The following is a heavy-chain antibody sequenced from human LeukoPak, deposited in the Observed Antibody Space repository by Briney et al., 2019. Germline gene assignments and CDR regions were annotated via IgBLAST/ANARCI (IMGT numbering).Heavy chain of an antibody. Sequence: GRSLRLSCAASGFTFDDYAMHWVRQAPGKGLEWVSSISSSSSYIYYADSVKGRFTISRDNAKNSLYLQMNSLRAEDTAVYYCARGPGGCNYGNDYWGQGTLVTVSS. D-gene: IGHD5-24*01. J-gene: IGHJ4*02. CDR3: ARGPGGCNYGNDY. V-gene: IGHV3-21*01. CDR1: GFTFDDYA. CDR2: ISSSSSYI.